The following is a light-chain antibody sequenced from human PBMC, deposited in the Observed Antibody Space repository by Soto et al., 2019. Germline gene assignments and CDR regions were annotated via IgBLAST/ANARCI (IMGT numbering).Light chain of an antibody. Sequence: SYELTQPPSVSVSPGQTASITCSGDKLGDKYACWYQQKPGQSPVVVIYQDNKRPSGIPERFSGSNSGNTATLTISGTQTMDEADYYCQAWDSYTSVVFGGGTKLTVL. CDR3: QAWDSYTSVV. CDR1: KLGDKY. CDR2: QDN. J-gene: IGLJ2*01. V-gene: IGLV3-1*01.